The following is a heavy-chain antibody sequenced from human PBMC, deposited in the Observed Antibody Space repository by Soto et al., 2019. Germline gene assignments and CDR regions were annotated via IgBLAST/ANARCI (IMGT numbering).Heavy chain of an antibody. D-gene: IGHD2-2*01. CDR3: ARDRCVVVPPLLSGCYYYYGMDV. CDR1: GGSISSYY. Sequence: QVQLQESGPGLVKPSETLSLTCTVSGGSISSYYWSWIRQPAGKGLEWIGRIYTSGSTNYNPSLKSRVTMSVDTSTNQFALKLSSVTAADTAVYYCARDRCVVVPPLLSGCYYYYGMDVWGQGTTVTVSS. V-gene: IGHV4-4*07. J-gene: IGHJ6*02. CDR2: IYTSGST.